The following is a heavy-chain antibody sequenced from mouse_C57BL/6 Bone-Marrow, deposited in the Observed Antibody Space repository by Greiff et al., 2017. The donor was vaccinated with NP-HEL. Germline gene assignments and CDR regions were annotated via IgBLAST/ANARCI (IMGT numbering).Heavy chain of an antibody. D-gene: IGHD1-1*01. V-gene: IGHV1-81*01. CDR2: IYPRSGNT. Sequence: QVQLQQSGAELARPGASVKLSCKASGYTFTSYGISWVKQRTGQGLEWIGEIYPRSGNTYYNEKFKGKATLTADKSSSTAYMELRSLTSEDSAVYLCASREIYYYGSRYFDVWGTGTTVTVSS. CDR1: GYTFTSYG. CDR3: ASREIYYYGSRYFDV. J-gene: IGHJ1*03.